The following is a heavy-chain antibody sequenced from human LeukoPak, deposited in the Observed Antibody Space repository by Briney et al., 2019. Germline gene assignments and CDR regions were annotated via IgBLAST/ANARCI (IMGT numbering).Heavy chain of an antibody. CDR3: ARTRACDYHFDN. CDR2: IFYRWDT. D-gene: IGHD5-12*01. V-gene: IGHV4-59*01. CDR1: GVSISSYY. J-gene: IGHJ4*02. Sequence: PSETLSLTCTVSGVSISSYYGGWIRHPPGKGLEWIGYIFYRWDTNHYPAPKKSRLISVDKSNNQFSLKLNSVTAADTAVYYCARTRACDYHFDNWGQGTLVTVSS.